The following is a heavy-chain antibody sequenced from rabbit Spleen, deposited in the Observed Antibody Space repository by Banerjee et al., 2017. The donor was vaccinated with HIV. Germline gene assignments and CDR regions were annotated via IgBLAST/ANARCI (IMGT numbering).Heavy chain of an antibody. V-gene: IGHV1S45*01. D-gene: IGHD8-1*01. CDR2: IDTNDGDT. CDR1: GFSFSYSYW. Sequence: QEQLVESGGGLVKPEGSLTLTCTASGFSFSYSYWICWVRQAPGKGLEWIACIDTNDGDTDYANLPKGRFTISKSSSTMVTLQMTSLTGADSASYFCARDAGSSFSSYGMDLWGPGTLVTVS. J-gene: IGHJ6*01. CDR3: ARDAGSSFSSYGMDL.